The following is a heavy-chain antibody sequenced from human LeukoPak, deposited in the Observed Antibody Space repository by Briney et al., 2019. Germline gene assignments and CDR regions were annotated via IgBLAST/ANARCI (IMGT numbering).Heavy chain of an antibody. V-gene: IGHV4-31*03. CDR1: GGSISSGGYY. J-gene: IGHJ4*02. CDR3: ATAPTVDYFDY. CDR2: IYYSGST. Sequence: PSQALSLTCTVSGGSISSGGYYWSWIRQHPGTGLEWIGYIYYSGSTYYNPSLKSRVTISVDTSKNQFSLKLSSVTAADTAVYYCATAPTVDYFDYWGQGTLVTVSP. D-gene: IGHD4-23*01.